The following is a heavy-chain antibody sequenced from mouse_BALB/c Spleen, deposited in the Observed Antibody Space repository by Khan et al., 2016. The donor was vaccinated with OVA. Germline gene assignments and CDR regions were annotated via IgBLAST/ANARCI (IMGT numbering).Heavy chain of an antibody. CDR1: GYSFTGYF. CDR3: TRIYRSDFDY. V-gene: IGHV1-20*02. D-gene: IGHD1-1*01. J-gene: IGHJ2*01. CDR2: INPHIGET. Sequence: EVQLVESGPELVRPGASVKISCKASGYSFTGYFMNWAMQSHGKSLEWIGRINPHIGETFYNPRFKDKATLTVDESSSTAHMELRSLASEDSAVYYCTRIYRSDFDYWGQGTTLTVSS.